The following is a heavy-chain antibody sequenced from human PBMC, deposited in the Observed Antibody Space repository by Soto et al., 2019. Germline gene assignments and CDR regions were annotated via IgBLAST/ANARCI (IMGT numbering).Heavy chain of an antibody. CDR1: GYTLTELS. J-gene: IGHJ4*02. CDR2: FDPEDGET. Sequence: ASXXXXCKVSGYTLTELSMHWVRQAPGKGLEWMGGFDPEDGETIYAQKFQGRVTMTEDTSTDTAYMELSSLRSEDTAVYYCATGAYGANTGYWGQGTLVTVSS. D-gene: IGHD4-17*01. CDR3: ATGAYGANTGY. V-gene: IGHV1-24*01.